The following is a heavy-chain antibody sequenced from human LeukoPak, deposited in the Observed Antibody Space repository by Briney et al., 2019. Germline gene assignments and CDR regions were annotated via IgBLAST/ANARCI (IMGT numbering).Heavy chain of an antibody. CDR3: ARGSDTAMVTGFDY. J-gene: IGHJ4*02. CDR2: INHSGST. Sequence: SETRSLTCAVYGGSFSGYYWSWIRQPPGKGREWIGEINHSGSTNYNPSLKSRVTISVDTSKNQFSLKLSSVTAADTAVYYCARGSDTAMVTGFDYWGQGTLVTVSS. D-gene: IGHD5-18*01. V-gene: IGHV4-34*01. CDR1: GGSFSGYY.